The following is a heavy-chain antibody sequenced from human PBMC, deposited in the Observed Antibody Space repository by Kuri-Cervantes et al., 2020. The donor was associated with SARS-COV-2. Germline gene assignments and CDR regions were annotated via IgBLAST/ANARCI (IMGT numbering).Heavy chain of an antibody. D-gene: IGHD2-21*02. J-gene: IGHJ4*02. CDR2: ISSSSSYI. V-gene: IGHV3-21*01. CDR1: GFTFSSYS. Sequence: GGSLRLSCAASGFTFSSYSMNWVRQAPGKGLEWVSSISSSSSYIYYADSVKGRFTISRDNAKNSLYLQMNSLRAEDTAVYYCARAVVVTAMPLGYWGQGTLVTVSS. CDR3: ARAVVVTAMPLGY.